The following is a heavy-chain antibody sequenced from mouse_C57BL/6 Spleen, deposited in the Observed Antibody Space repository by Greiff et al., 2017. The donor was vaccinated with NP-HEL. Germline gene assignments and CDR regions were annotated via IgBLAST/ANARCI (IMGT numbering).Heavy chain of an antibody. D-gene: IGHD1-1*01. J-gene: IGHJ4*01. CDR1: GYTFTSYW. CDR2: IYPGNSDT. Sequence: EVQLQQSGTVLARPGASVKMSCKTSGYTFTSYWMHWVKQRPGQGLEWIGAIYPGNSDTSYNQKFKGKAKLTAVTSASTAYMELSSLTNEDSAVYYCRGDFITTVAAMDYWGQGTSVTVSS. V-gene: IGHV1-5*01. CDR3: RGDFITTVAAMDY.